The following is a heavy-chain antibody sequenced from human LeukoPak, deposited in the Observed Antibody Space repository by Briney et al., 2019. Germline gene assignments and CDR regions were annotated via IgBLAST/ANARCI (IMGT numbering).Heavy chain of an antibody. Sequence: MPSETLSLTCTVSGGSISGYYWNWIRQPPGKGLEWIGYIYYSGSTNYNPSLKSRVTMSLDTSKNRFSLKLSSVTAADTAVYHCARDSGSNFDYWGQGTLVTVSS. CDR3: ARDSGSNFDY. J-gene: IGHJ4*02. V-gene: IGHV4-59*01. CDR2: IYYSGST. CDR1: GGSISGYY. D-gene: IGHD2-15*01.